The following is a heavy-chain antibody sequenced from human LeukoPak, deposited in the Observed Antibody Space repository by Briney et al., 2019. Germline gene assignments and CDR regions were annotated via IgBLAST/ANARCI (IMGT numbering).Heavy chain of an antibody. Sequence: SVKVSCKASGGTFSSYAISWVRQAPGRGLEWMGGIIPIFGTANYAQKFQGRVTITADESTSTAYMELSSLRSEDTAVYYCARDLYGDQGLDAFDIWGQGTMVTVSS. CDR2: IIPIFGTA. CDR1: GGTFSSYA. CDR3: ARDLYGDQGLDAFDI. D-gene: IGHD4-17*01. V-gene: IGHV1-69*13. J-gene: IGHJ3*02.